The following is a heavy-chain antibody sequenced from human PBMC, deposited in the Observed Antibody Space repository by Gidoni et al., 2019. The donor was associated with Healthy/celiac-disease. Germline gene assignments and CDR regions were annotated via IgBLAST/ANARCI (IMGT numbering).Heavy chain of an antibody. Sequence: QVQLVPSGAEVKKPGASVTVSCTASGYTFTSYVMHWVRQAPGQGLLWMGIINPSGGSTSYEQKFQGRVTMTRDTSTSTVYMELSSLRSEDTAVYYCARGDPLYPLDYWGQGTLVTVSS. CDR1: GYTFTSYV. V-gene: IGHV1-46*03. J-gene: IGHJ4*02. CDR3: ARGDPLYPLDY. CDR2: INPSGGST.